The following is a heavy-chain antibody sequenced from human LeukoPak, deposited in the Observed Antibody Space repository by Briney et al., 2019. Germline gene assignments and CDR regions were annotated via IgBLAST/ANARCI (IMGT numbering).Heavy chain of an antibody. J-gene: IGHJ4*02. V-gene: IGHV3-7*04. D-gene: IGHD6-13*01. CDR2: IKPDGREK. CDR1: GFPFSRYW. CDR3: ARLAAGSDYFDY. Sequence: GGSLRLSCAASGFPFSRYWMSWVRQAPGKGLEWVANIKPDGREKHYVDSVKGRFTFSRDNAKNSLYLQMNGLRAEDMAVYYCARLAAGSDYFDYWGQGTLVTVSS.